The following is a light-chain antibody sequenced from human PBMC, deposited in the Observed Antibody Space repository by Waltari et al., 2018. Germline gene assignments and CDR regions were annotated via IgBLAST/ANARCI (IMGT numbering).Light chain of an antibody. V-gene: IGLV2-23*02. Sequence: QSALTQPASVSSSPGQSITISCTGTSSDVAKYNLVSWYQHHPDKAPKLMIYEVTKRPSGVSNRFSGSKSDNTASLTISGLQAEDEADYYCCSYAGGGTYVFGPGTKVTVL. CDR3: CSYAGGGTYV. CDR1: SSDVAKYNL. CDR2: EVT. J-gene: IGLJ1*01.